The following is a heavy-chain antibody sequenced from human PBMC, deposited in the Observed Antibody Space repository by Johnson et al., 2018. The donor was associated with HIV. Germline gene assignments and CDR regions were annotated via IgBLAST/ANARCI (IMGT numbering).Heavy chain of an antibody. V-gene: IGHV3-33*01. Sequence: QVQLVESGGGVVQPGRSLRLSCAASGFTFSIYGMHWVRQAPGKGLEWVAVIWYDGSNKYYADSVKGRFTISRDNSKNTLYLQMNSLRAEDTSVYYCARDLVRASHAFDIWGQGTMVTVSS. CDR1: GFTFSIYG. CDR3: ARDLVRASHAFDI. D-gene: IGHD2-8*02. CDR2: IWYDGSNK. J-gene: IGHJ3*02.